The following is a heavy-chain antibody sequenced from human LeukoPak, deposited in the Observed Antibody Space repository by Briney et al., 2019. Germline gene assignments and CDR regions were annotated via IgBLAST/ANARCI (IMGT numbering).Heavy chain of an antibody. CDR2: INHSGST. Sequence: SETLSLTCAVYGGSFSGYYWSWIRQPPGKGLEWIGEINHSGSTNYNPSLKSRVTISVDTSKNQFSLKLSSVTAADTAVYYCARDAETSFDYWGQGTLVTVSS. D-gene: IGHD2-2*01. CDR3: ARDAETSFDY. J-gene: IGHJ4*02. V-gene: IGHV4-34*01. CDR1: GGSFSGYY.